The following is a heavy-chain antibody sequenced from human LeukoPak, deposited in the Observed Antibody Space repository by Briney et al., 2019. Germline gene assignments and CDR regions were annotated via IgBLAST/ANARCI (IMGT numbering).Heavy chain of an antibody. CDR1: GYTFTGYY. Sequence: SVKVSCKASGYTFTGYYMHWVRQAPGQGLEWMGGIIPIFGTANYAQKFQGRVTITADESTSTAYMELSSLRSEDTAVYYCARGKYYDSSGYYWYWYSDLWGRGTLVTVSS. CDR3: ARGKYYDSSGYYWYWYSDL. J-gene: IGHJ2*01. V-gene: IGHV1-69*13. CDR2: IIPIFGTA. D-gene: IGHD3-22*01.